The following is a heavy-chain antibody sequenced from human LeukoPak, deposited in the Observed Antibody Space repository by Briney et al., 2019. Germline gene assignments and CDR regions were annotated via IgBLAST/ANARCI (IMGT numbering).Heavy chain of an antibody. CDR3: ARHSLCGGDCYYFDY. J-gene: IGHJ4*02. D-gene: IGHD2-21*02. Sequence: GESPKISCKGSGYSFTSYWIGWVRQMPGKGLEWMGIIYPGDSDTRYSPSFQGQVTISADKSISTAYLQWSSLKASDTAMYYCARHSLCGGDCYYFDYWGQGTLVTVSS. CDR2: IYPGDSDT. V-gene: IGHV5-51*01. CDR1: GYSFTSYW.